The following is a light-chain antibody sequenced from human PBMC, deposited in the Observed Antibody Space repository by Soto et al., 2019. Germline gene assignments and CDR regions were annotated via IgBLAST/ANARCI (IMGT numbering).Light chain of an antibody. J-gene: IGKJ1*01. CDR1: QSVSAY. V-gene: IGKV3-11*01. Sequence: EIVLTQSPVTLSLSPGERATLSCRASQSVSAYLAWFRQKAGQPPRLLIYDASDRASGVPPRFSGSGSGTDFTLTITGLEPEDSAVYYCQHRSNWPWTFGQGTKVEV. CDR3: QHRSNWPWT. CDR2: DAS.